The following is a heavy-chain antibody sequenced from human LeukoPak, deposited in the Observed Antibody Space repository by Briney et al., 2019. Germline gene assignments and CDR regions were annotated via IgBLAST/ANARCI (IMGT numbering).Heavy chain of an antibody. CDR1: GGSISSSSYY. J-gene: IGHJ4*02. D-gene: IGHD5-18*01. Sequence: SETLSLTCTVSGGSISSSSYYWGWIRQPPGKGLEWIGSIYYSGSTYYNPSLKSRVTISVDTSKNQFSLKLSSVTAADTAVYYCAREGHTAMVKEPHFDYWGQGTLVTVSS. V-gene: IGHV4-39*07. CDR3: AREGHTAMVKEPHFDY. CDR2: IYYSGST.